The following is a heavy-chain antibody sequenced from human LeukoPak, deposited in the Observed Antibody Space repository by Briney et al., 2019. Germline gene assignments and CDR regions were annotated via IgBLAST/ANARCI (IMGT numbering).Heavy chain of an antibody. CDR1: GYSISSGYY. CDR2: IYHRGST. J-gene: IGHJ4*02. CDR3: ASLSVHFDY. Sequence: SETLSLTCAVSGYSISSGYYWGWTRPRPGKGLEGIGKIYHRGSTYYNPSLKSRVTISVDTSKNQFSLKLSSVTAADTAVYYCASLSVHFDYWGQGTLVTVSS. V-gene: IGHV4-38-2*01.